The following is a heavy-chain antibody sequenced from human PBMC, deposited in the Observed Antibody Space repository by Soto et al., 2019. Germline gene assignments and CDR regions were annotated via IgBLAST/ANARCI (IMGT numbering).Heavy chain of an antibody. V-gene: IGHV1-2*02. CDR1: GYTFTGYH. D-gene: IGHD3-22*01. Sequence: GASVKVSCKASGYTFTGYHMHWVRQAPGQGLEWMGWINPNSGGTNYAQKFQGRVTMTRDTSISTAYMEVSRLRSDDTAVYYCARDRRFYDSGFYGIANDDFDVWGQGTMVTVSS. CDR3: ARDRRFYDSGFYGIANDDFDV. CDR2: INPNSGGT. J-gene: IGHJ3*01.